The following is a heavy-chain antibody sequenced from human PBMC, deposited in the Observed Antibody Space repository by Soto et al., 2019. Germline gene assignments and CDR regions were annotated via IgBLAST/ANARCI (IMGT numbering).Heavy chain of an antibody. CDR3: AKEIRAYSSSWSFDY. D-gene: IGHD6-13*01. V-gene: IGHV3-30*18. CDR2: ISYDGSIQ. Sequence: QVQLVESGGGVVQPGRSLRFSCAASGFTFSSYGMHWVRQAPGEGLEWVVVISYDGSIQYYTDSAKGRFTISRDNSKSTLYLQMNSLRAEDTAVYYCAKEIRAYSSSWSFDYWGQGTLVTVSS. CDR1: GFTFSSYG. J-gene: IGHJ4*02.